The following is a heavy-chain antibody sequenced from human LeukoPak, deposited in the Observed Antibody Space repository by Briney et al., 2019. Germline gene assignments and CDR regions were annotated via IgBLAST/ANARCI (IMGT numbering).Heavy chain of an antibody. J-gene: IGHJ4*02. Sequence: PGRSLRLSCAASGFTFSSYAMHWVRQAPGKGLEWVAVISYDGSNKYYADSVKGRFTISRDNSKNTLYLQMNSLRAEDTAVYHCARDSVGATNYFDYWGQGTLVTVSS. V-gene: IGHV3-30-3*01. CDR2: ISYDGSNK. CDR3: ARDSVGATNYFDY. D-gene: IGHD1-26*01. CDR1: GFTFSSYA.